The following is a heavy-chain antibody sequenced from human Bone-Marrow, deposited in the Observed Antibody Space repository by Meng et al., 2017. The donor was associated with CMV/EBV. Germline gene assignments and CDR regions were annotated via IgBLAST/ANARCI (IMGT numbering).Heavy chain of an antibody. J-gene: IGHJ5*02. Sequence: QVQLVQSGGEVKKPGASVKVSCKASGYTFTSYGISWVRQAPGQGLEWMGWISAYNGNTNYAQKLQGRVTMTTDTSTSTAYMELRSLRSDDTAVYYCARDQEATIFGVVIIHNWFDPWGQGTLVTVSS. CDR3: ARDQEATIFGVVIIHNWFDP. D-gene: IGHD3-3*01. V-gene: IGHV1-18*01. CDR2: ISAYNGNT. CDR1: GYTFTSYG.